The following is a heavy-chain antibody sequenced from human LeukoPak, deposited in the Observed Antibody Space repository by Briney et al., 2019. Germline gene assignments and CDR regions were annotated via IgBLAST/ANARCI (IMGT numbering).Heavy chain of an antibody. J-gene: IGHJ1*01. CDR3: ARVSSSWYQQGFQH. CDR1: GGSFSGYY. D-gene: IGHD6-13*01. V-gene: IGHV4-34*01. CDR2: INHSGST. Sequence: SETLSLTCAVYGGSFSGYYWSWIRQPPGKGLEWIGEINHSGSTNYNPSLKSRVTISVDTSKNQFSLKLSSVTAADTAVYYCARVSSSWYQQGFQHWGRGTLVTVSS.